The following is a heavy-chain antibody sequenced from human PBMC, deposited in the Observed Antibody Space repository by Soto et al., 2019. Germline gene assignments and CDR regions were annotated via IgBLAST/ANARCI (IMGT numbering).Heavy chain of an antibody. CDR2: INHSGST. Sequence: QVQLQQWGAGLLKPSETLSLTCAVYGGSFSGYYWSWIRQPPGKGLEWIGEINHSGSTNYNPSLKSRVTISVDTSKNQFSLKLSSVTAADTAVYYCARGRADPRNGNFRHLTFFDYWGQGTLVTVSS. CDR3: ARGRADPRNGNFRHLTFFDY. D-gene: IGHD1-7*01. J-gene: IGHJ4*02. V-gene: IGHV4-34*01. CDR1: GGSFSGYY.